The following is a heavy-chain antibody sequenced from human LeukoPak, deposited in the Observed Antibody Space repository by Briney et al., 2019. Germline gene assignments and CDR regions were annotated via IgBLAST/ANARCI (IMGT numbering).Heavy chain of an antibody. CDR1: GFTFSSYA. V-gene: IGHV3-30*04. J-gene: IGHJ3*02. CDR2: ISYDGSNK. CDR3: AKGGTRSKVNDAFDI. Sequence: GRSLRLSCAASGFTFSSYAMHWVRQAPGKGLEWVAVISYDGSNKYYADSVKGRFTISRDNSKNTLYLQMNSLRAEDTAVYYCAKGGTRSKVNDAFDIWGQGTMVTVSS.